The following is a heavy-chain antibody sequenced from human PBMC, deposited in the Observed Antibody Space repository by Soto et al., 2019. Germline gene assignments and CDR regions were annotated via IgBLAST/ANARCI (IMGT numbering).Heavy chain of an antibody. Sequence: QVQLQESGPGLMKPSQTLSLTCTVSGGSISSGGYYWSWIRQHPGKGLEWIGYIYYSGSTYYNPSLKSRVTISVDTSKNQFSLKLSSVTAADTAVYYCASGAYYYDSSGYYRRPDAFDIWGQGTMVTVSS. J-gene: IGHJ3*02. CDR2: IYYSGST. CDR3: ASGAYYYDSSGYYRRPDAFDI. CDR1: GGSISSGGYY. D-gene: IGHD3-22*01. V-gene: IGHV4-31*03.